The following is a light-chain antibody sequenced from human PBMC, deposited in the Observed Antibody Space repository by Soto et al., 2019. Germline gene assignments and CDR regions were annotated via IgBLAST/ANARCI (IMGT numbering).Light chain of an antibody. CDR1: SSDVGGYDY. CDR2: DVS. J-gene: IGLJ3*02. Sequence: QSALTQPASVSGSTGQSITISCIGTSSDVGGYDYVSWYRQHSGKAPKLLIYDVSDRASGISSRFSGSKSGNTASLTISGLQAEDEADYYCCSFTSITGVVLFGGGTKLTVL. V-gene: IGLV2-14*01. CDR3: CSFTSITGVVL.